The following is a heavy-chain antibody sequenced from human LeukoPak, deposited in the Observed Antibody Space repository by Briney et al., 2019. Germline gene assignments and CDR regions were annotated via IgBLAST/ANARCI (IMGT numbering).Heavy chain of an antibody. J-gene: IGHJ4*01. CDR3: AKGIYSSGWSYFYY. CDR1: GFTFSNSA. CDR2: LSGSGITT. Sequence: PGGSLRLSCAASGFTFSNSAMSWVRQAPGKGLEWVSTLSGSGITTYYADSVKGRFTISRDNSKNTLYLQMNSLRAEDTAVYYCAKGIYSSGWSYFYYWGHGTLVTVSS. D-gene: IGHD6-19*01. V-gene: IGHV3-23*01.